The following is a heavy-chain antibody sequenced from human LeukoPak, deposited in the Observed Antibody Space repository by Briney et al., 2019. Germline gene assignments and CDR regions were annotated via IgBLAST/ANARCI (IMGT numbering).Heavy chain of an antibody. CDR1: GYSFTSYW. D-gene: IGHD3-3*01. CDR3: ARHPPLDFWSGSNWFDP. Sequence: GESLKISCKGSGYSFTSYWIGWVRQMPGKGLEWMGIIHPGDSDTRYSPSFQGQVTISADKPISAAYLQWSSLKASDTAMYYCARHPPLDFWSGSNWFDPWGQGTLVTVSS. CDR2: IHPGDSDT. J-gene: IGHJ5*02. V-gene: IGHV5-51*01.